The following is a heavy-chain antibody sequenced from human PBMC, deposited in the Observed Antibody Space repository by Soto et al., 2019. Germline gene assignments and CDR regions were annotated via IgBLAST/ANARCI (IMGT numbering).Heavy chain of an antibody. CDR1: GYSFTSYW. Sequence: GESLKISCKGSGYSFTSYWISWVRQMPGKGLEWMGRIDPSDSYTNYSPSFQGHVTISADKSISTAYLQWSSLKASDTAMYYCAMDGGCSSTSCYNFDYWGQGTLVTVPQ. D-gene: IGHD2-2*02. V-gene: IGHV5-10-1*01. CDR3: AMDGGCSSTSCYNFDY. J-gene: IGHJ4*02. CDR2: IDPSDSYT.